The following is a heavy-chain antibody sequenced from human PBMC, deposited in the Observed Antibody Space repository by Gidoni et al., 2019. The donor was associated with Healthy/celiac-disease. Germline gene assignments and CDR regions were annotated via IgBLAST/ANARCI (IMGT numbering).Heavy chain of an antibody. CDR3: ARVGGKRFLEWLNYYFDY. CDR1: GFTVSRFS. Sequence: EVQLVESGGGLVKLGGSLRLSFAAAGFTVSRFSPNWVRQAPGKGGGWVSSISSSSSYIYYADSVKGRFTISRDNAKNSLYLQMNSLRAEDTAVYYCARVGGKRFLEWLNYYFDYWGQGTLVTVSS. J-gene: IGHJ4*02. D-gene: IGHD3-3*01. CDR2: ISSSSSYI. V-gene: IGHV3-21*01.